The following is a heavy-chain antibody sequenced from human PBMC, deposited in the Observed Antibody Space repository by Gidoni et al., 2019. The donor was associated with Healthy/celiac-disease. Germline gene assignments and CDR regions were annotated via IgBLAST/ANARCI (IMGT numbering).Heavy chain of an antibody. Sequence: EVQLLESGGGLVQPGGSLRLSCAASGFTFSSYAMNWVRQAPGKGLVWVSTISGSGGSTYYADSVKGRFTISRDNSKNTLYLQMNSLRAEDTAVYYCAKDTVVTTVTKGIDYWGQGTLVTVSS. CDR2: ISGSGGST. D-gene: IGHD4-17*01. J-gene: IGHJ4*02. CDR1: GFTFSSYA. V-gene: IGHV3-23*01. CDR3: AKDTVVTTVTKGIDY.